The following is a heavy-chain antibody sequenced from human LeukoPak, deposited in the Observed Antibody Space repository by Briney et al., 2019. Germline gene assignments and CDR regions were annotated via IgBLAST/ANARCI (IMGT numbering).Heavy chain of an antibody. Sequence: GGSLRLSCAASGFTFSSYWMSWVRQAPGKGLEWVANIKQDGSEKYYVDSVKGRFTISRDNAKNSLYLQMNSLRAEDTAVYYCARCPSGRITMVRGVMDYWGQGTLVTVSS. CDR1: GFTFSSYW. CDR3: ARCPSGRITMVRGVMDY. D-gene: IGHD3-10*01. CDR2: IKQDGSEK. V-gene: IGHV3-7*01. J-gene: IGHJ4*02.